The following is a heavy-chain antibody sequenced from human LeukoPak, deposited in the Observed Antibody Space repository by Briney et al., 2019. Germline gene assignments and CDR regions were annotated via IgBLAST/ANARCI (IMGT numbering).Heavy chain of an antibody. J-gene: IGHJ5*02. CDR2: IYHSGST. CDR1: GGSISSGGYS. Sequence: PSETLSLTCAVSGGSISSGGYSWSWIRQPPGTGLEWIGYIYHSGSTYYNPSLKSRVTISVDRSKNQFSLKLSSVTAADTAVYYCARVRSNWFDPWGQGTLVTVSS. CDR3: ARVRSNWFDP. V-gene: IGHV4-30-2*01.